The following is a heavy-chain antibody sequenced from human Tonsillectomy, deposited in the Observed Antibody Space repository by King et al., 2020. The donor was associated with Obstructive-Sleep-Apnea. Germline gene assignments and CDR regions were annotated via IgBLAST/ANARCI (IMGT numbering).Heavy chain of an antibody. V-gene: IGHV3-30*03. CDR1: GFTFSNYG. J-gene: IGHJ5*02. CDR3: GGYNWFDP. CDR2: ISYDGSDK. D-gene: IGHD6-13*01. Sequence: VQLVESGGGVVQPGRSLRLSCAASGFTFSNYGMHWVRQAPGEGLEWVAIISYDGSDKYYADSLKGRFTISRDNSKSTLYRQMNSLRPEDTAVYYCGGYNWFDPWGQGTLVTVSS.